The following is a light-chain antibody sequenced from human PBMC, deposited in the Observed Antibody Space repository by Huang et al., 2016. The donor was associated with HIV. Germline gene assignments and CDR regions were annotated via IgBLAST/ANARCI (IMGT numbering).Light chain of an antibody. J-gene: IGKJ3*01. CDR1: QDISNY. Sequence: DIQMTQSPSSLSASVGDRVTIPCQASQDISNYLSWFQVKPGIAPKLMIYDAFKLETGVPSRFSGSGSGTQFTFTISGLQSDDVGTYYCQQYDNFPTFGPGTKVQIK. V-gene: IGKV1-33*01. CDR2: DAF. CDR3: QQYDNFPT.